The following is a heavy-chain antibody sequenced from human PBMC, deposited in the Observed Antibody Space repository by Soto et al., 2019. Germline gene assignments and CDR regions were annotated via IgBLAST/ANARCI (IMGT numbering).Heavy chain of an antibody. CDR2: IYYSGST. J-gene: IGHJ4*01. Sequence: SETLSLTCTVSGGSISSYYWSWIRQPPGKGLEWIGYIYYSGSTNYNPSLKSRVTISLDTSKNQFSLRLNSVTAADTAVYYCASDNYYHYFEYWGQGSLVTVSS. CDR1: GGSISSYY. V-gene: IGHV4-59*01. CDR3: ASDNYYHYFEY. D-gene: IGHD3-10*01.